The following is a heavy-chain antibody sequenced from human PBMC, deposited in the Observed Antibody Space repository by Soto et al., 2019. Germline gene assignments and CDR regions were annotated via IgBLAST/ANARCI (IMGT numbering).Heavy chain of an antibody. D-gene: IGHD3-22*01. Sequence: EVQLVESGGGLVKPGGSLRISCAGSGLTLSSYGMSWVRQAPGKGLEWVSSISAITNYKYSADSLKGRFTISRDNAKNSLYLQMNSLRAEETAVYYCAGGSRDTSGYYDFEYWGQGTLVTVSS. V-gene: IGHV3-21*02. CDR3: AGGSRDTSGYYDFEY. J-gene: IGHJ4*02. CDR1: GLTLSSYG. CDR2: ISAITNYK.